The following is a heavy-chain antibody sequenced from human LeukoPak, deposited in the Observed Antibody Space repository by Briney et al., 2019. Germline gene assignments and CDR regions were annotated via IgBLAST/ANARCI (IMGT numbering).Heavy chain of an antibody. V-gene: IGHV1-46*01. CDR1: GYTFSGYY. CDR3: ARVGITAATADN. Sequence: ASVKVSCKASGYTFSGYYLHWVRQAPGQGLEWMGGIIPIFGTANYAQKFQGRVTMTSDTSTSTVYMELNSLRSEDTAVYFCARVGITAATADNWGQGTLVTVSS. CDR2: IIPIFGTA. J-gene: IGHJ4*02. D-gene: IGHD6-25*01.